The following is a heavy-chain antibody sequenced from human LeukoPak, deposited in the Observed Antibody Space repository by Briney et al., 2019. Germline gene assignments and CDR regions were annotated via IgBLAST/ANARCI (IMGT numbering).Heavy chain of an antibody. Sequence: GGSLRLSCAASGFTFGSYAMGWVRRAPEKGLEWVSAISSSGASKYYADSVQGRFTISRDNFQNTLSLQMNSLRADDTAVYYCAKDLGLSVGSTPFDYWGQGTLVTVSS. CDR3: AKDLGLSVGSTPFDY. CDR1: GFTFGSYA. CDR2: ISSSGASK. V-gene: IGHV3-23*01. D-gene: IGHD1-26*01. J-gene: IGHJ4*02.